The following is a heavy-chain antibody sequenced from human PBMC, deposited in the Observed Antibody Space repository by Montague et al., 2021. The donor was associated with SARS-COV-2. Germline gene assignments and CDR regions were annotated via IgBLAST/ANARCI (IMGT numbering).Heavy chain of an antibody. CDR2: INHSGST. CDR3: AGGQVTLFAFVVIHSAAGGFDV. CDR1: GGSFSDYY. V-gene: IGHV4-34*01. D-gene: IGHD3-9*01. J-gene: IGHJ3*01. Sequence: SETLSLTCAVYGGSFSDYYWTWIRQPPGKGLEWIGEINHSGSTNYNPSLESRVTISVDRSKNQFSLKLTSVTAADTATYYCAGGQVTLFAFVVIHSAAGGFDVWGQGTMVTVSS.